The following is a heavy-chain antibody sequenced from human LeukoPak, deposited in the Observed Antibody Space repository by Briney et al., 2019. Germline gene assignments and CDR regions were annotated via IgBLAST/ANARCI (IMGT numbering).Heavy chain of an antibody. J-gene: IGHJ5*02. V-gene: IGHV3-21*01. D-gene: IGHD5-24*01. CDR2: ISSSSSYI. Sequence: PGGSLRLSCAASGFTFSSYSMNWVRQAPGKGLEWVSSISSSSSYIYYADSVKGRFTISRDNSKNTLYLQMNSLRAEDTAVYYCAKDRTLGRDGYKSPNWFDPWGQGTLVTVSS. CDR3: AKDRTLGRDGYKSPNWFDP. CDR1: GFTFSSYS.